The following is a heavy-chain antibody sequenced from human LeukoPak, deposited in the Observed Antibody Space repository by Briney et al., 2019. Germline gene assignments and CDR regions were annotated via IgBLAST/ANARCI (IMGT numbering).Heavy chain of an antibody. D-gene: IGHD2-2*01. V-gene: IGHV1-3*01. CDR3: ARGIVVKPSANWFDP. CDR1: GYTFTSYY. Sequence: ASVKVSCTASGYTFTSYYMHWVRQAPGRGLEWMGLINADDGNTRYSQRFQGRVTITRDTSANTAYMELSSLRFEDTAVYYCARGIVVKPSANWFDPWGQGTPVTVSS. CDR2: INADDGNT. J-gene: IGHJ5*02.